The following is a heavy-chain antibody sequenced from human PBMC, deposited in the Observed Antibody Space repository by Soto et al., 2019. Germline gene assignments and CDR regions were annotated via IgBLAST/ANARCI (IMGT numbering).Heavy chain of an antibody. J-gene: IGHJ3*02. D-gene: IGHD4-17*01. CDR3: AHPRGYGVFDAVDI. Sequence: LRLSCAASGFLFSTYAMNWVRQAPGKGLEWVSAISSTGGSTYYAESVRGRFTISRDNSINTLYLQMSSLRTEDTALYYCAHPRGYGVFDAVDIWGQGTMVTVSS. CDR1: GFLFSTYA. CDR2: ISSTGGST. V-gene: IGHV3-23*01.